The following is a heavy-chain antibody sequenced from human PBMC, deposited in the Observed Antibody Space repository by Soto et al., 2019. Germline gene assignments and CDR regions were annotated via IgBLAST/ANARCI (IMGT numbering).Heavy chain of an antibody. J-gene: IGHJ5*02. V-gene: IGHV3-23*01. CDR2: ISGSGGSGRG. CDR3: AKDGNPIPYLTGYYRLGWFDP. D-gene: IGHD3-9*01. CDR1: GFSFRKYA. Sequence: EVQLLESGGGLVQPGGSLRLSCVGSGFSFRKYAMNWVRQAPGKGLEWVSGISGSGGSGRGFYADPVKGRFTISRDNSKNTLYLQMNSLRAEDTAVYYCAKDGNPIPYLTGYYRLGWFDPWGQGTLVTVSS.